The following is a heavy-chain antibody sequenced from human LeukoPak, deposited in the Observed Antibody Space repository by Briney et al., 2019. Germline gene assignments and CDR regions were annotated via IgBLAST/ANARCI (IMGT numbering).Heavy chain of an antibody. Sequence: GGSLRLSCAASGFTFDDYAMHWVRQAPGKGLEWVSGISWNSGSIGYADSVKGRFTISRDDAKNSLYLQMNSLRAEDMALYYCAKDIDSGNYDFWSGYYLFDYWGQGTLVTVSS. CDR3: AKDIDSGNYDFWSGYYLFDY. D-gene: IGHD3-3*01. J-gene: IGHJ4*02. CDR2: ISWNSGSI. CDR1: GFTFDDYA. V-gene: IGHV3-9*03.